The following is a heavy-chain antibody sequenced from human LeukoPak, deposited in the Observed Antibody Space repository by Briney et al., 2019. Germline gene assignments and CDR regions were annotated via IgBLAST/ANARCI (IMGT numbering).Heavy chain of an antibody. CDR1: GYSINSCYY. CDR3: ARERGSGSYYFDY. CDR2: IYHSGST. V-gene: IGHV4-38-2*02. J-gene: IGHJ4*02. D-gene: IGHD3-10*01. Sequence: SETLSLTCTVSGYSINSCYYWGWIRQPPGKGLEWIWRIYHSGSTYYNPSLKSRVTISVDTSKNQFSLRLSSVTAADTAVYYCARERGSGSYYFDYWGQGTLVTVSS.